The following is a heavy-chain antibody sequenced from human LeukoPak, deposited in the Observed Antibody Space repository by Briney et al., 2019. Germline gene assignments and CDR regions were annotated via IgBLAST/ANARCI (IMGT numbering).Heavy chain of an antibody. D-gene: IGHD3-9*01. V-gene: IGHV3-48*03. J-gene: IGHJ4*02. CDR1: GFTFSSYE. CDR2: ISSSGSTI. CDR3: ARGPYDILTGYHPFDY. Sequence: GGSLRLSCAASGFTFSSYEMNWVRQAPGKGLEWVSYISSSGSTIYYADSVKGRFTTSRDNAKNSLYLQMNSLRAEDTAVYYCARGPYDILTGYHPFDYWGQGTLVTVSS.